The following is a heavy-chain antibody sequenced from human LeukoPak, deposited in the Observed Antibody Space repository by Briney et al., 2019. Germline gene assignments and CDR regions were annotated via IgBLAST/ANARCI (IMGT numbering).Heavy chain of an antibody. CDR1: GYTFTGYY. J-gene: IGHJ6*03. Sequence: ASVKVSCKASGYTFTGYYMHWVRQAPGQGLEWMGWINPNSGGTNYAQKFQGRVTMTRDTSISKAYMELSRLRSDDTAVYYCARDLGIAVAGVWGGYYYYYYMDVWGKGTTVTVSS. CDR2: INPNSGGT. CDR3: ARDLGIAVAGVWGGYYYYYYMDV. D-gene: IGHD6-19*01. V-gene: IGHV1-2*02.